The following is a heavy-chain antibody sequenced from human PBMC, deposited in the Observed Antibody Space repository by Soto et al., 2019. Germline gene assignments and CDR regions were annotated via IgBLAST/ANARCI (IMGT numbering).Heavy chain of an antibody. J-gene: IGHJ4*02. CDR1: GFTFSSYS. CDR2: ISSSSSYI. V-gene: IGHV3-21*01. CDR3: AREGIAAALDY. D-gene: IGHD6-13*01. Sequence: GGSLRLSCAASGFTFSSYSMNWVRQAPGKGLAWVSSISSSSSYIYYADSVKGRFTISRDNAKNSLYLQVNSLRAEDTAVYYCAREGIAAALDYWGQGTLVTVSS.